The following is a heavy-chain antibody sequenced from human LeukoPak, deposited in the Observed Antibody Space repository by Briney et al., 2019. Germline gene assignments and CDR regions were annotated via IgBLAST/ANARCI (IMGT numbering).Heavy chain of an antibody. D-gene: IGHD2-8*01. Sequence: ASVKVSCKASGYMFTGYHIHWVRQAPGQGLEWMGRSNPNSGGTSYAQKFQGRVTMTRDKSISTADMELSRLTSDDTAVYYCAPLDNTNGHWGQGTLVTVSS. V-gene: IGHV1-2*02. CDR3: APLDNTNGH. J-gene: IGHJ4*02. CDR1: GYMFTGYH. CDR2: SNPNSGGT.